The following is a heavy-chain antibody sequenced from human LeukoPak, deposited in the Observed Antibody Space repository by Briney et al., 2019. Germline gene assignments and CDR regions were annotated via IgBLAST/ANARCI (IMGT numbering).Heavy chain of an antibody. CDR2: ISSSSSYI. CDR3: AREAADWRAFDI. V-gene: IGHV3-21*01. Sequence: GGSLRLSCAASGFTFSSYSMNWVRQAPGKGLEWVSSISSSSSYIYYADSVKGRFTISRDNAKNSLYLQMNSLRAEDTAVYYCAREAADWRAFDIWGQGTMVTVSS. D-gene: IGHD3-3*01. J-gene: IGHJ3*02. CDR1: GFTFSSYS.